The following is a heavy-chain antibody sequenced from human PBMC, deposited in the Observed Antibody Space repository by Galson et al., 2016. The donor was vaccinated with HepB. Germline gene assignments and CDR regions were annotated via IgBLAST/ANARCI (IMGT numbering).Heavy chain of an antibody. CDR2: IAPSDSYT. Sequence: QSGAEVKKPGESLRISCKGSGHSFTTYWISWVRQMPGRGLEWVGRIAPSDSYTHYSPPFHGPVTISVDKSISTSYLQWSSLKASDAAMYFCARQGESRGGRAAAAGTNYWGQGTLVTVSS. J-gene: IGHJ4*02. D-gene: IGHD6-13*01. CDR3: ARQGESRGGRAAAAGTNY. CDR1: GHSFTTYW. V-gene: IGHV5-10-1*01.